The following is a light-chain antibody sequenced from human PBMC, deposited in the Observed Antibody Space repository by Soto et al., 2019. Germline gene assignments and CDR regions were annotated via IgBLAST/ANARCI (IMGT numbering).Light chain of an antibody. V-gene: IGKV1-39*01. CDR1: QSISSY. J-gene: IGKJ1*01. CDR2: AAS. Sequence: DIQMTQSPSSLSASVGDRVTITCRASQSISSYLNWYQQKPGKAPKLLIYAASSLQSGVPSRFSGSGSGTEFTLTISGLQPDDFATYYCQQYDSYWTFGQGTKVDI. CDR3: QQYDSYWT.